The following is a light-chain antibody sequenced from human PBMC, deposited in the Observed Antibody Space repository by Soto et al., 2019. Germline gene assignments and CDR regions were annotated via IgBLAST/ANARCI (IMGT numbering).Light chain of an antibody. CDR3: QQYNNWPF. J-gene: IGKJ2*01. Sequence: EIVMTQSPATLSVSPGERATLSCRASQSVSSNLAWYQQKPGQAPRLLIYGASTRATGIPARFSGSGSGTEFTFTISSLQSEDFAVYYCQQYNNWPFFGQGTKLEIK. CDR1: QSVSSN. CDR2: GAS. V-gene: IGKV3-15*01.